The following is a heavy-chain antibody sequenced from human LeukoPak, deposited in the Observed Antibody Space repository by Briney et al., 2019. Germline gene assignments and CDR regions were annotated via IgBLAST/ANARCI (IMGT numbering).Heavy chain of an antibody. CDR3: AKDIYIRGWEIYYLDS. V-gene: IGHV3-30*18. CDR1: GYTLTELS. Sequence: SCKVSGYTLTELSMHWVRQAPGKGLEWVAVISYDGSNKYYTDSVKGRFTISRDNSKNTLYLQMNSLRAEDTAVYYCAKDIYIRGWEIYYLDSWGQGALVTVSS. CDR2: ISYDGSNK. J-gene: IGHJ4*02. D-gene: IGHD6-19*01.